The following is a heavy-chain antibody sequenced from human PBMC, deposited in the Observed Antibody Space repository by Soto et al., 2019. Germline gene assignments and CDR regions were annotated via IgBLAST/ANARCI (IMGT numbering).Heavy chain of an antibody. CDR1: GGSISSGGYY. D-gene: IGHD5-18*01. CDR2: IDYSGST. CDR3: VRYSYGTFDY. Sequence: QVQLQESGPGLVKPSQTLSLTCTVSGGSISSGGYYWSWIRQHPGKGLEWIGYIDYSGSTYYNPSLESRVTISVDTSKNQFSLKLSSVTAADTAVYYCVRYSYGTFDYWGQGTLVTVSS. J-gene: IGHJ4*02. V-gene: IGHV4-31*03.